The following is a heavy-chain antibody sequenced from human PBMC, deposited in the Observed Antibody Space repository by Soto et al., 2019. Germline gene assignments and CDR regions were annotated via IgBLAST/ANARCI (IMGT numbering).Heavy chain of an antibody. Sequence: EVQMLESGGGLVQPGGSLRLSCEVSGFTFTSYAMKWVRQAPGKGLEWVAGMTSSGSGTFYADSVKGRFTISRDNFRNTLYLELSTVREDDTAVYFCAKDLRNIGARPWFKCFDDWGQGTLVTVSS. CDR2: MTSSGSGT. CDR3: AKDLRNIGARPWFKCFDD. CDR1: GFTFTSYA. J-gene: IGHJ4*02. V-gene: IGHV3-23*01. D-gene: IGHD6-6*01.